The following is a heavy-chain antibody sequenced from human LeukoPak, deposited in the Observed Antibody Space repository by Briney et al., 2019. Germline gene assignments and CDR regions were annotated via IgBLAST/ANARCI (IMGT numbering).Heavy chain of an antibody. CDR1: GGSISSSSYY. CDR2: IYYSGST. D-gene: IGHD3-22*01. CDR3: ARWYYDSSGYCDGLDPRGFDY. V-gene: IGHV4-39*01. Sequence: SSETLSLTCTVSGGSISSSSYYWGWIRQPPGKGLEGIGRIYYSGSTYYNPSLKSRVTISVDKSQNQFSLKLSSVTAADTAVYYCARWYYDSSGYCDGLDPRGFDYWGQGTLVTVSS. J-gene: IGHJ4*02.